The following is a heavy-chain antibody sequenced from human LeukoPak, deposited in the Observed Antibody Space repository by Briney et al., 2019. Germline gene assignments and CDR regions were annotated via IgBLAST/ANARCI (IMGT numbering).Heavy chain of an antibody. CDR3: ARVYDSSGYPIGY. V-gene: IGHV4-59*01. CDR1: GDSISSYY. J-gene: IGHJ4*02. Sequence: PSETLSLTCTVSGDSISSYYWSWIRQPPGKGLEWIGYIYYIGSTNYNPSLKSRVTISVDTSKNQFSLKLSSVTAADTAVYYCARVYDSSGYPIGYWGQGTLVTVSS. CDR2: IYYIGST. D-gene: IGHD3-22*01.